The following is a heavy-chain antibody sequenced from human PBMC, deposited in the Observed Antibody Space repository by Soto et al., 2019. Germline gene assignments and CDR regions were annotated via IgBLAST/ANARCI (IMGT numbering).Heavy chain of an antibody. CDR2: ISAYNGNT. V-gene: IGHV1-18*01. J-gene: IGHJ5*02. D-gene: IGHD6-13*01. CDR3: ARDPKIAAAGTRGWFDP. CDR1: GYTFTSYG. Sequence: GASVKVSCKASGYTFTSYGISWVRQAPGQGLEWMGWISAYNGNTNYAQKLQGRVTMTTDTSTSTAYMELRSLRSDDTAVYYCARDPKIAAAGTRGWFDPWGQGTLVSVSS.